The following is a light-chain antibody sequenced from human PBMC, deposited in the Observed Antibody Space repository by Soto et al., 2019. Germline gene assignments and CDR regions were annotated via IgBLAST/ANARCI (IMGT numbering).Light chain of an antibody. Sequence: EIVLTQSPGTLSLSPGERATLSCRASQSVSSSYLAWYQQKPGQAPKVLIYRASSRATGIPDRFSGTGSGTEFTLTISSLQSEDFALYYCQQYNDWPLTFGQGTKVDIK. CDR1: QSVSSSY. CDR3: QQYNDWPLT. J-gene: IGKJ1*01. V-gene: IGKV3-20*01. CDR2: RAS.